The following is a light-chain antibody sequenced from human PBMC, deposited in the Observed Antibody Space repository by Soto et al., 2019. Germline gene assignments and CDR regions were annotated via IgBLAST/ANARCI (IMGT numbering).Light chain of an antibody. CDR3: SSYAGTNNFVV. CDR2: EVS. J-gene: IGLJ7*01. Sequence: QSALTQPPSASGSPGQAGTISFTGTGSDVGGYNYVSWYQHPPGKVPKLMIYEVSKRPSGVPDRFSGSKSGNTASLTVFGLQAEDEADYYCSSYAGTNNFVVFGGGTQLTVL. CDR1: GSDVGGYNY. V-gene: IGLV2-8*01.